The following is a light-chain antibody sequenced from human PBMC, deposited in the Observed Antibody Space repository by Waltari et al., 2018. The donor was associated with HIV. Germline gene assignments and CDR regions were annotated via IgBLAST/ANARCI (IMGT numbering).Light chain of an antibody. J-gene: IGLJ3*02. Sequence: QSVLTQPPSTSGTPGQTVTISCSGTRTDIGTNYVYWSQQVPGTAPKLLIYRNFQRPSGVPARFSGSKSGTSASLAISGLRSEDEAHYHCASWDDSLGGRWVFGGGTKLTVL. CDR1: RTDIGTNY. CDR2: RNF. CDR3: ASWDDSLGGRWV. V-gene: IGLV1-47*01.